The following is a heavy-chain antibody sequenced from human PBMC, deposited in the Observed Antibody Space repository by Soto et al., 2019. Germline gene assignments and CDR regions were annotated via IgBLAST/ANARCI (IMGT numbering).Heavy chain of an antibody. V-gene: IGHV4-31*03. CDR3: ARENIVVVPTAKGYFDP. J-gene: IGHJ5*02. CDR1: GGSIRSGDYY. D-gene: IGHD2-2*01. Sequence: PSETLSLTCSVSGGSIRSGDYYWTWIRQVPGKGLEWIGYIHYSGSTYYNPSLKSRVSMSVDTAKNQFSLIVSSVTAADTAVYYCARENIVVVPTAKGYFDPWGQGTLVTVSS. CDR2: IHYSGST.